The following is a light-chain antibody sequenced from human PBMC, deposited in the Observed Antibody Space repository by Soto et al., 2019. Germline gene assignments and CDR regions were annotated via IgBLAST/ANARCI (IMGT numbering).Light chain of an antibody. V-gene: IGLV2-11*01. Sequence: QSVLTQPRSVSGSPGQSVTISCTGTSSDVGGYNYVSWYQQHPGKAPKLMIYDVSKRPSGVPDRFSGSKSGNTASLTISGLQAVDEADYYCCSYAGSVVFGGGTKLTVL. J-gene: IGLJ2*01. CDR1: SSDVGGYNY. CDR2: DVS. CDR3: CSYAGSVV.